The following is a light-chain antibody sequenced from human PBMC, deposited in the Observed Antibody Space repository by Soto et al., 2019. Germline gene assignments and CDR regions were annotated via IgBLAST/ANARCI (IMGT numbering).Light chain of an antibody. J-gene: IGKJ1*01. Sequence: DIQMTQSPSTLSGSVGDRVTIACRASQTISSWLAWYQQKPGKAPKLLIYKASTLKSGVPSRFSGSKSGTEFTRAISSLQPDECATDYCQRYNSSSAAFGQGTKVEI. CDR1: QTISSW. CDR3: QRYNSSSAA. V-gene: IGKV1-5*03. CDR2: KAS.